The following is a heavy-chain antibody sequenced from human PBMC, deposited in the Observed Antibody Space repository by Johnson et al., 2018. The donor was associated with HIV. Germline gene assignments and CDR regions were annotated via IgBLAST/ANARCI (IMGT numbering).Heavy chain of an antibody. CDR3: ARGGSDVFDI. CDR2: ITGSGTVV. J-gene: IGHJ3*02. CDR1: GFTFSDYY. V-gene: IGHV3-11*04. D-gene: IGHD3-16*01. Sequence: QVQLVESGGGVVQPGGSLRLSCAASGFTFSDYYMSWIRQAPGKGLEWVSYITGSGTVVYYADSVKGRFTISRDNAKNSLYLQMNSLRADDTAVYYCARGGSDVFDIWGRGTMVTVSS.